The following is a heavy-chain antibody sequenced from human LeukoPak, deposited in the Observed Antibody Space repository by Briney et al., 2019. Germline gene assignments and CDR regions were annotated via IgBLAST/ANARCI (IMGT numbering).Heavy chain of an antibody. CDR1: GFTFSSYA. CDR3: ARRKGGSPNAYFDY. J-gene: IGHJ4*02. D-gene: IGHD3-16*01. CDR2: ISYDGSNK. V-gene: IGHV3-30-3*02. Sequence: GGSLRLSCAASGFTFSSYAMHWVRQAPGKGLEWVAVISYDGSNKCYADSVKGRFTISRDNSKNTLYLQMNSLRAEDTAVYYCARRKGGSPNAYFDYWGQGTLVTVSS.